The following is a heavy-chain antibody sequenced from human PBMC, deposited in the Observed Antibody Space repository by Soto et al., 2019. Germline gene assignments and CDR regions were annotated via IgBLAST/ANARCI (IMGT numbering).Heavy chain of an antibody. CDR2: VWFDGSPQ. Sequence: QVQLVESGGGVVQPGRSLRLSCAASGFTFRENGMHWGRQAPGKGLEWVALVWFDGSPQRYADSVKGRFTISRDNSKNTLYLQMDTLRAEDTAVYYCASQSYSRPMDVWGQGTTVTVSS. J-gene: IGHJ6*02. D-gene: IGHD1-26*01. CDR3: ASQSYSRPMDV. V-gene: IGHV3-33*01. CDR1: GFTFRENG.